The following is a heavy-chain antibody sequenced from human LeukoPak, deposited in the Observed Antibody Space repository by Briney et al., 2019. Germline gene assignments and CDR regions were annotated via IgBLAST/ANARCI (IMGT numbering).Heavy chain of an antibody. D-gene: IGHD3-10*01. CDR3: AKDRLNAIWCGDLNWFDP. CDR2: ISGSGGST. CDR1: GFTFSSYA. V-gene: IGHV3-23*01. J-gene: IGHJ5*02. Sequence: GGSLRLSCAASGFTFSSYAMSWVRQAPGKGLEWVSAISGSGGSTYYADSVKGRFTISRDNSKNTLYLQMNSLRAEDKAVYYCAKDRLNAIWCGDLNWFDPWGQGTLVTVSS.